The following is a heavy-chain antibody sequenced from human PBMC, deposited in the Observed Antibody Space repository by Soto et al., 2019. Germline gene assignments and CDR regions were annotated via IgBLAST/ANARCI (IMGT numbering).Heavy chain of an antibody. Sequence: SETLSLTCTVSGGSISSSSYYWGWIRQPPGKGLEWIGSIYYSGSTYYNPSLKSRVTISVDTSKNQFSLKLSSVTAADTAVYYCARRREGAGILTGPSRSSDPWGQGPLVTLAS. CDR2: IYYSGST. J-gene: IGHJ5*02. V-gene: IGHV4-39*01. CDR1: GGSISSSSYY. CDR3: ARRREGAGILTGPSRSSDP. D-gene: IGHD3-9*01.